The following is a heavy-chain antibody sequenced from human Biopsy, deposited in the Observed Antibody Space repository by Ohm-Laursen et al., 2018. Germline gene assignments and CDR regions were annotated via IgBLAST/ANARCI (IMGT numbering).Heavy chain of an antibody. CDR1: GYSFTSYY. V-gene: IGHV1-46*01. J-gene: IGHJ4*02. Sequence: ATVKISCKTSGYSFTSYYMHWVRQAPGQGLEWMGMINPSGSTTSYPQIFQGRVTMTRDTSKSTVYMELSSLRSADTAVYFCARNAGWYGDLYYFDYWGQGTLVTVSS. CDR2: INPSGSTT. CDR3: ARNAGWYGDLYYFDY. D-gene: IGHD6-19*01.